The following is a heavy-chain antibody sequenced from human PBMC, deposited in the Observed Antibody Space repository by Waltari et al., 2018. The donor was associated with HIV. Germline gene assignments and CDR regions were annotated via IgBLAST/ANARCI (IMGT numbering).Heavy chain of an antibody. D-gene: IGHD2-15*01. CDR2: KNPDGNDT. Sequence: EVQLVESGGGLVQPGGSLRLSCAASGFTFTTSWVHWVRQAPGKGLVWVSSKNPDGNDTRYAGSVKGRFTISRDNAKNTVYLQVNSLRGEDTSVYYCARGKDCGGGTCDGYHYYGMDVWGQGTTVTVSS. CDR3: ARGKDCGGGTCDGYHYYGMDV. J-gene: IGHJ6*02. CDR1: GFTFTTSW. V-gene: IGHV3-74*01.